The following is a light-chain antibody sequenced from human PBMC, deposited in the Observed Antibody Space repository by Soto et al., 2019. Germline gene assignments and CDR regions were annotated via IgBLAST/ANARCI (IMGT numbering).Light chain of an antibody. J-gene: IGLJ2*01. CDR3: AAWDDSLNGVV. Sequence: QSVLTQPPSASGTPGQRVTISCSGSSSNIGSNTVNWYQQLPGTAPKLLIYGNNQRPSGVPDRFSGSKSGTSASLAISGLQSDDEADYYCAAWDDSLNGVVFGGGTKLTVL. CDR1: SSNIGSNT. V-gene: IGLV1-44*01. CDR2: GNN.